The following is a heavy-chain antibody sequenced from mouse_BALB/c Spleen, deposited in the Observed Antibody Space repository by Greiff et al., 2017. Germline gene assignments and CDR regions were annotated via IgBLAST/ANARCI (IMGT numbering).Heavy chain of an antibody. Sequence: VMLVESGAELAKPGASVKMSCKASGYTFTSYWMHWVKQRPGQGLEWIGYINPSTGYTEYNQKFKDKATLTADKSSSTAYMQLSSLTSEDSAVYYCARRDGYYGFDYWGQGTTLTVSS. CDR3: ARRDGYYGFDY. D-gene: IGHD2-3*01. J-gene: IGHJ2*01. CDR2: INPSTGYT. V-gene: IGHV1-7*01. CDR1: GYTFTSYW.